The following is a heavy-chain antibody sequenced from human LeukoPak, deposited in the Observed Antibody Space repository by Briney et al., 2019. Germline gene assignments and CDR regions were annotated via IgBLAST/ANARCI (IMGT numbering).Heavy chain of an antibody. Sequence: GASVKVSCTASGYTFTGYYMHWVRQAPGQGLEWMGWINPNSGGTNYAQKFQGRVTMTRDTSISTAYMELSRLRSDDTAVYYCARVRYSYGSFDYWGQGTLVTVSS. V-gene: IGHV1-2*02. CDR2: INPNSGGT. J-gene: IGHJ4*02. CDR1: GYTFTGYY. D-gene: IGHD5-18*01. CDR3: ARVRYSYGSFDY.